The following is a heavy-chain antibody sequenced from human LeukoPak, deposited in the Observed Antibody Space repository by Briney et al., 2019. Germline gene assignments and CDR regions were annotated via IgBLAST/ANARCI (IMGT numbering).Heavy chain of an antibody. CDR2: MNPNNGNA. CDR3: ARGTWYNSAYTALHYFDY. Sequence: ASVKVSCKASGYTFTSYDINWVRQATGQGLEWMGWMNPNNGNAGYAQKFQDKVTMTRDTSISTAYMELSSLRSEDTAIYYCARGTWYNSAYTALHYFDYWGQGTLVTVSS. J-gene: IGHJ4*02. CDR1: GYTFTSYD. V-gene: IGHV1-8*01. D-gene: IGHD6-19*01.